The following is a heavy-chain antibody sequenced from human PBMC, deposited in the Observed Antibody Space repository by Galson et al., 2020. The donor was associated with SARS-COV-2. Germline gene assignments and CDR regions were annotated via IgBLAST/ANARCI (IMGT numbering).Heavy chain of an antibody. J-gene: IGHJ4*02. V-gene: IGHV2-70*17. Sequence: SGPTLVKPTQTLTLTCTFSGFSLSTSGMCVSWIRQPPGKALEWLARIDWDDDKFYSTSLKTRLTISKDTSKNQVVLTMTNMDPVDTATYYWARTYSGGLGYYFDDWGQGTLVTVSS. CDR1: GFSLSTSGMC. CDR2: IDWDDDK. D-gene: IGHD1-26*01. CDR3: ARTYSGGLGYYFDD.